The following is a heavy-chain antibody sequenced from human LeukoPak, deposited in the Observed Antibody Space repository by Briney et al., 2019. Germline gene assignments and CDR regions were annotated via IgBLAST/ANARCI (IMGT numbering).Heavy chain of an antibody. CDR2: ISSSSSYI. J-gene: IGHJ5*02. CDR1: GFTFSSYS. Sequence: PGGSLRLSCAASGFTFSSYSMNWVRQAPGKGLEWVSSISSSSSYIYYADSVKGRFNITRDNAKNSLYLQMNSLRAEDTAVYYCAKLPAASRIEFDPWGQGTLVTVSS. CDR3: AKLPAASRIEFDP. V-gene: IGHV3-21*01. D-gene: IGHD6-25*01.